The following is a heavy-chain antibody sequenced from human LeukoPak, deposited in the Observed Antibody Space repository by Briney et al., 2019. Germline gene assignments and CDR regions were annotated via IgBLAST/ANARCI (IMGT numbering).Heavy chain of an antibody. D-gene: IGHD6-13*01. V-gene: IGHV1-69*13. CDR3: AGPNKPGYSSSWYQTAGDAFDI. CDR2: IIPIFGTA. Sequence: SVKVSCKASGGTFSSYAISWVRQAPGQGLEWMGGIIPIFGTANYAQKFQGRVTITADESTSTAYMELSSLRSEDTAVYYCAGPNKPGYSSSWYQTAGDAFDIWGQGTMVTVSS. CDR1: GGTFSSYA. J-gene: IGHJ3*02.